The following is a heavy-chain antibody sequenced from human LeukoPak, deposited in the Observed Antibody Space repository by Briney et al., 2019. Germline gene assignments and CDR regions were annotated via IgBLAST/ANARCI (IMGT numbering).Heavy chain of an antibody. D-gene: IGHD1-26*01. CDR3: ARAGGDY. CDR1: GYSISSGYY. CDR2: IYHSGST. J-gene: IGHJ4*02. V-gene: IGHV4-38-2*02. Sequence: PSETLSLTCTVSGYSISSGYYWGWIRQPPGKGLEWIGSIYHSGSTYYNPSLKGRVTISVDTSKNQFSLKLSSVTAADTAVYYCARAGGDYWGQGTLVTVSS.